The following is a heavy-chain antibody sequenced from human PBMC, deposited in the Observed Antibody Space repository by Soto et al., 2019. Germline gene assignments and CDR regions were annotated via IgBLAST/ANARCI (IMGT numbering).Heavy chain of an antibody. CDR2: TYYRSKWYN. Sequence: SQTISLTGVMSGNSVSTNSAAWIWSRQSPSRGLEWLGRTYYRSKWYNDYALSVKSRITINPDTSKNQFSRHLDSVIPEETAVYYCIGGASSRGMHVWGQATSVTV. V-gene: IGHV6-1*01. J-gene: IGHJ6*02. CDR3: IGGASSRGMHV. D-gene: IGHD3-16*01. CDR1: GNSVSTNSAA.